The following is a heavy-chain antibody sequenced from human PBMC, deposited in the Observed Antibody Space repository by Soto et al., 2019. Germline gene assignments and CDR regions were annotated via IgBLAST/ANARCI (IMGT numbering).Heavy chain of an antibody. V-gene: IGHV3-23*01. CDR3: AKDKRRDYDTLTGYYNWFDP. D-gene: IGHD3-9*01. CDR1: GFTFSSYA. CDR2: ISGSGGST. J-gene: IGHJ5*02. Sequence: GSLRLSCAASGFTFSSYAMSWVRQAPGKGLEWVSAISGSGGSTYYADSVKGRFTISRDNSKNTLYLQMNSLRAEDTAVYYCAKDKRRDYDTLTGYYNWFDPWGQGTLVTVSS.